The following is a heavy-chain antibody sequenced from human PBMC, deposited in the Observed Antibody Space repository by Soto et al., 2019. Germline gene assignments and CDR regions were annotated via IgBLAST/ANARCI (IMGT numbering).Heavy chain of an antibody. Sequence: GGSLRLSCAASGFTFSNAWMNWVRQAPGKGLEWVGRIKSKTDGGTTDYAAPVKGRFTISRDDSKNTLYLQMNSLKTEDTAVYYCTTDVLRFLEWLSTTTKGYGMDVWGQGTTVTVSS. D-gene: IGHD3-3*01. V-gene: IGHV3-15*07. CDR3: TTDVLRFLEWLSTTTKGYGMDV. CDR1: GFTFSNAW. CDR2: IKSKTDGGTT. J-gene: IGHJ6*02.